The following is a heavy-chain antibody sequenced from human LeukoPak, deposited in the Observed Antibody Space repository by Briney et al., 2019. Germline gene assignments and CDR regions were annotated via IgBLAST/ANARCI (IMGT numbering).Heavy chain of an antibody. CDR2: INSDGSST. V-gene: IGHV3-74*01. D-gene: IGHD6-13*01. Sequence: GGSLRLSCAASGFTFSSYWMHWVRQAPGKGLVWVSRINSDGSSTSYADSVKGRFTISRDNAKNTLYLQMNSLRAEDTAVYYCARGGAAAWYYYYYYMDVWGKGTTVTVSS. CDR1: GFTFSSYW. CDR3: ARGGAAAWYYYYYYMDV. J-gene: IGHJ6*03.